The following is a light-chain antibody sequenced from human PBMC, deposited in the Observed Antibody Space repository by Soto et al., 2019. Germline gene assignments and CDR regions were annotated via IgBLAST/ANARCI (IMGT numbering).Light chain of an antibody. Sequence: EIVLTQSPGTLSLSPGERVTLSCRASQKISNYLAWYQQKPGQAPRLLISGASSRAPGIPDRFSGSGSGTEFVLTSSRLEPEDSAVYYCQQYGSSNTFGGGTKVEIK. J-gene: IGKJ4*01. CDR1: QKISNY. CDR3: QQYGSSNT. CDR2: GAS. V-gene: IGKV3-20*01.